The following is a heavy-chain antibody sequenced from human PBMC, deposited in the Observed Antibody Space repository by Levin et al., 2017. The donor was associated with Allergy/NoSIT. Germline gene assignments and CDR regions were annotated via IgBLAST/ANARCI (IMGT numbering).Heavy chain of an antibody. Sequence: GESLKISCKASGYSFKTYEISWVRQAPGQGPEWMGSMNPDSGDTHYAHKFQGRVTMTRNTSTNTAYMELSSLRSDDTAVYYCARMFYDFWRGHKWFDPWGQGTLVTVSS. CDR2: MNPDSGDT. CDR3: ARMFYDFWRGHKWFDP. D-gene: IGHD3-3*01. V-gene: IGHV1-8*01. J-gene: IGHJ5*02. CDR1: GYSFKTYE.